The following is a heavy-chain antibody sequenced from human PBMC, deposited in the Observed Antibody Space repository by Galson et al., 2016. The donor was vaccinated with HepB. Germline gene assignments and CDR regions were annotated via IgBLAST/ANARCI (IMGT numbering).Heavy chain of an antibody. V-gene: IGHV4-59*01. CDR1: GGSIRNYY. CDR2: VYYTGST. D-gene: IGHD1-1*01. CDR3: ARTGGFLLPNQPIDY. Sequence: SETLSLTCTVSGGSIRNYYWSWIRQPPGKGLEWIGYVYYTGSTIYNPSLKSRVTISLDTSKNQFSLKLNSVTAADTAVYYCARTGGFLLPNQPIDYWGQGTLVTVSS. J-gene: IGHJ4*02.